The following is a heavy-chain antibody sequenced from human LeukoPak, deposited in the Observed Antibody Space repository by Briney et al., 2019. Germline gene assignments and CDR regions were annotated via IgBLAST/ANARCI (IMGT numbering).Heavy chain of an antibody. CDR3: XKEGDYGDYEYFDY. CDR1: GFTFSNYG. D-gene: IGHD4-17*01. Sequence: PGGSLRLSCAASGFTFSNYGIHWVRQAPGKGLEWVAFIRYDGINKYYADSPKGRFTISRDNSKNTLYLQMNSLRAQDKAVYYFXKEGDYGDYEYFDYWGQGTLVTVSS. CDR2: IRYDGINK. J-gene: IGHJ4*02. V-gene: IGHV3-30*02.